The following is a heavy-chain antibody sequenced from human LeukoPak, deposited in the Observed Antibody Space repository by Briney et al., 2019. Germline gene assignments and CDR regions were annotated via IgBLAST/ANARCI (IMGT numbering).Heavy chain of an antibody. J-gene: IGHJ4*02. V-gene: IGHV4-4*02. CDR2: IYHSGST. Sequence: SETLSLTCAVSGGSISSSNWWSWVRQPPGKGLEWIGEIYHSGSTNYNPSLKSRVTISVDKSKNQFSLKLSSVTAADTAVYYCARASFVTIFGVVTYYFDYWGQGTLVTVSS. CDR1: GGSISSSNW. D-gene: IGHD3-3*01. CDR3: ARASFVTIFGVVTYYFDY.